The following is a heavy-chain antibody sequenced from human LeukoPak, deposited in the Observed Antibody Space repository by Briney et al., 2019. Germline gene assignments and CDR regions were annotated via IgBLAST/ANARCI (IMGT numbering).Heavy chain of an antibody. J-gene: IGHJ4*02. CDR1: GGSISSYY. V-gene: IGHV4-59*01. D-gene: IGHD4-17*01. Sequence: SETLSLTCTVSGGSISSYYWSWIRQPPGKGLEWIGYIYYSGSTNYNPSLKSRVTISVDTSKNQFSLKLSSVTAADTAVYYCARSITSTGTGDYWGQGTLVTVSS. CDR2: IYYSGST. CDR3: ARSITSTGTGDY.